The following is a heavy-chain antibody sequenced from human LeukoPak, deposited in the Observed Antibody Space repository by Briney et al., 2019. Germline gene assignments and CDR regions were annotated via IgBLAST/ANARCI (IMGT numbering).Heavy chain of an antibody. CDR3: ARERTPYGSGKGFDP. V-gene: IGHV4-31*03. CDR1: GGSISSGGYY. CDR2: IYYSGST. J-gene: IGHJ5*02. Sequence: PSQTLSLTCTVSGGSISSGGYYWSWIRQHPGKGLEWIGYIYYSGSTYYNPSLKSRVTISVDTSKNQFSLKLSSVTAADTAVYYCARERTPYGSGKGFDPWGQGTLVTVSS. D-gene: IGHD3-10*01.